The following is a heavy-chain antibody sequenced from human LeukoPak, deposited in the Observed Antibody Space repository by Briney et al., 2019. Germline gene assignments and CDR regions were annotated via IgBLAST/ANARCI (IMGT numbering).Heavy chain of an antibody. J-gene: IGHJ5*02. CDR3: ARDDDYYDSSGFDP. V-gene: IGHV4-31*03. Sequence: TQTLSLTCTVSGGSISSGGYYWSWIRQHPGKGLEWIGCIYYSGSTYYNPSLKSRVTISVDTSKNQFSLKLSSVTAADTAVYYCARDDDYYDSSGFDPWGQGTLVTVSS. CDR2: IYYSGST. CDR1: GGSISSGGYY. D-gene: IGHD3-22*01.